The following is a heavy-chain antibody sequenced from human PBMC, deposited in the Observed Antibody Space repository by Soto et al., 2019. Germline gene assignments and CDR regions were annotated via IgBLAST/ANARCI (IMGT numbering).Heavy chain of an antibody. J-gene: IGHJ4*02. CDR2: ISANNGDT. Sequence: GASVKVSCKSSGYTLSSYGFSWVRQAPGQGLEGVGWISANNGDTNSAEKFQGRLTLTTDTSTSTAYMDLRSLTSDDTAVYFCARDFRSTCRRARCIDFDLWGQATLVTVSS. V-gene: IGHV1-18*01. CDR3: ARDFRSTCRRARCIDFDL. CDR1: GYTLSSYG. D-gene: IGHD1-26*01.